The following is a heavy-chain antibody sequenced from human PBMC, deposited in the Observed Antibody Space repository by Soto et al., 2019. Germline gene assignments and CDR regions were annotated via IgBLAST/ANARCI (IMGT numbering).Heavy chain of an antibody. CDR1: GGSFSGYY. CDR3: AREGYYDFWSGLHSFDI. CDR2: INHSGST. D-gene: IGHD3-3*01. J-gene: IGHJ3*02. V-gene: IGHV4-34*01. Sequence: PSETLSLTCAVYGGSFSGYYWSWIRQPPGKGLEWIGEINHSGSTNYNPSLKSRVTISVDTSKNQFSLKLSSVTAADTAVYYCAREGYYDFWSGLHSFDIWDHGTMVTISS.